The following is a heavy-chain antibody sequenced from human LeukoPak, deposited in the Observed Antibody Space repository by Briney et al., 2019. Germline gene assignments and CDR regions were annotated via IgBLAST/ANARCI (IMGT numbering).Heavy chain of an antibody. Sequence: PSETLSLTCAVSGDSFSSHYWTWIRQSPGTGLGWIGYISHIGRTNYNPSLKSRVTLSIDTSKNQFSLKLSSVTAADTAVYYCARDGSYYYYMDVWGKGTTVTVSS. CDR3: ARDGSYYYYMDV. CDR2: ISHIGRT. CDR1: GDSFSSHY. D-gene: IGHD2-2*03. J-gene: IGHJ6*03. V-gene: IGHV4-59*11.